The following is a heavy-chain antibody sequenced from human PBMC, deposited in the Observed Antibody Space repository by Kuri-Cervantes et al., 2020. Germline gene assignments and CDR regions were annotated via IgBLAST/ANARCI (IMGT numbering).Heavy chain of an antibody. CDR2: IHSDGTST. CDR1: GFTFGGYW. CDR3: ARSRLMYGDYRGIFDY. D-gene: IGHD4-17*01. V-gene: IGHV3-74*01. Sequence: GGSLRLSCAASGFTFGGYWMHWFRQAPGEGLVWVSRIHSDGTSTNYADSVKGRFTISRDNSKNTLYLQMNSLRAEDTAVYYCARSRLMYGDYRGIFDYWGQGTLVTVSS. J-gene: IGHJ4*02.